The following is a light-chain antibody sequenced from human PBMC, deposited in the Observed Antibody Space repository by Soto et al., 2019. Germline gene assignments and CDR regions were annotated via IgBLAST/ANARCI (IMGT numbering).Light chain of an antibody. J-gene: IGKJ3*01. V-gene: IGKV1-9*01. CDR2: GAS. Sequence: DLQLTQSPSFLSASVGDRVTITCRASQGINTFLAWYQQRPGTAPKFLIYGASTLQRGVPSRFSGSGSGTEFTLTISSLQPEDFATYYCHSLTTYPLFGPGTKVDIK. CDR3: HSLTTYPL. CDR1: QGINTF.